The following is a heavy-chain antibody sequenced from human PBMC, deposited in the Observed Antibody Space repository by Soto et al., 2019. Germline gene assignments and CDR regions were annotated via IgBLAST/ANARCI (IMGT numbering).Heavy chain of an antibody. CDR3: AKDSRYSSSSLIDY. D-gene: IGHD6-6*01. V-gene: IGHV3-30*18. CDR1: GFTFSSYG. J-gene: IGHJ4*02. CDR2: ISYDGSNK. Sequence: PGGSLRLSCAASGFTFSSYGMHWVRQAPGKGLEWVAVISYDGSNKYYADSVKGRFTISRDNSKNTLYLQMNSLRAEDMAVYYCAKDSRYSSSSLIDYWGQGTLVTVSS.